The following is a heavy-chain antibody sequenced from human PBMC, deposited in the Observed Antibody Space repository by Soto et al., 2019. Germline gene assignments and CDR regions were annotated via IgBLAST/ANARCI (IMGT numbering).Heavy chain of an antibody. CDR2: AYHSGST. CDR1: GGFTSTNYW. V-gene: IGHV4-4*02. Sequence: QLQLQESGPGLVRPSGTLSLTCAVSGGFTSTNYWWRWVRQPPGKGLEWIGDAYHSGSTEYNPSLKSRVSISVDKSKNQISLKLTSATAADTAVYYCARSPHSSYYGGSGTFNYWGQGTLVTVSS. D-gene: IGHD3-10*01. J-gene: IGHJ4*02. CDR3: ARSPHSSYYGGSGTFNY.